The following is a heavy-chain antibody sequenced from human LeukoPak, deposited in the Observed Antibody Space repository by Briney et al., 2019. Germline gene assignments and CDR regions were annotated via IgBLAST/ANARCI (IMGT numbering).Heavy chain of an antibody. V-gene: IGHV4-34*01. CDR2: INHSGST. Sequence: SETLSLTCAVYGGSFSGYYWSWLRQPPGKGLEWIGEINHSGSTNYHPSLKSRVTISVDTSKNQFSLKLSSVTAADTAVYYCARGGSITMVRGVTPYWYFDLWGRGTLVTVSS. D-gene: IGHD3-10*01. CDR1: GGSFSGYY. J-gene: IGHJ2*01. CDR3: ARGGSITMVRGVTPYWYFDL.